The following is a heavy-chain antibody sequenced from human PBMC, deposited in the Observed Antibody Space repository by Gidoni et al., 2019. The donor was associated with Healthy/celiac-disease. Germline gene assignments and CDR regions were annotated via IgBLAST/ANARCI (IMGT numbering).Heavy chain of an antibody. V-gene: IGHV4-34*01. Sequence: QVQLQQWGAGLLKPSETLSLTCAVYGGSFSGYYWSWIRQPPGKGLEWIGEINHSGSTNYNPSLKSRVTISVDTSKNQFSLKLSSVTAADTAVYYCARDPGGYDFWSGYISGFDYWGQGTLVTVSS. D-gene: IGHD3-3*01. J-gene: IGHJ4*02. CDR2: INHSGST. CDR3: ARDPGGYDFWSGYISGFDY. CDR1: GGSFSGYY.